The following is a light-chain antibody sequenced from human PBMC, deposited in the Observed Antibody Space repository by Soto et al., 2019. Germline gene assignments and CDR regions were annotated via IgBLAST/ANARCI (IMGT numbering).Light chain of an antibody. V-gene: IGKV3-20*01. Sequence: EIVLTQSPGPLSLSPGERATLSCRASQSVNSNFLAWYQQKPGQAPRLLISGASNRATGIPDRFRGSGSGTDFTLTISRLEAEDFGVYYCQQYGNSPRTFGQGTKVELK. CDR2: GAS. CDR3: QQYGNSPRT. J-gene: IGKJ1*01. CDR1: QSVNSNF.